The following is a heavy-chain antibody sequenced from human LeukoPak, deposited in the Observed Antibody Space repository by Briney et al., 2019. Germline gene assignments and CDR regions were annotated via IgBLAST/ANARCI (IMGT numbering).Heavy chain of an antibody. J-gene: IGHJ4*02. V-gene: IGHV4-31*03. D-gene: IGHD3-10*01. CDR3: ARERDGPGNTFDY. CDR1: GGSISRGAYY. CDR2: IHYSGST. Sequence: EASETLSLTCTVSGGSISRGAYYWSWIRQHPGKGLEWIGYIHYSGSTYYNPSLKSRVTVSVDTSKNQFSLKLRSVTAADTAVYYCARERDGPGNTFDYWGPGTLVTVSS.